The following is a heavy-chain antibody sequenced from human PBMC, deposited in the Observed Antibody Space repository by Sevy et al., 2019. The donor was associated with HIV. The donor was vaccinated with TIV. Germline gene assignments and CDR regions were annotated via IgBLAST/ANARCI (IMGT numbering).Heavy chain of an antibody. CDR1: GYTFISYD. D-gene: IGHD5-18*01. J-gene: IGHJ6*02. V-gene: IGHV1-8*01. CDR2: MNPNRGNT. CDR3: ARGFPVTAMVRYYHYGMDV. Sequence: ASVKVSCKASGYTFISYDINWVRQATGQGLEWMGWMNPNRGNTGYAQKFQGRVTMTRNTSISTANMELSSLRSEDTAVYYCARGFPVTAMVRYYHYGMDVWGQGTTVTVSS.